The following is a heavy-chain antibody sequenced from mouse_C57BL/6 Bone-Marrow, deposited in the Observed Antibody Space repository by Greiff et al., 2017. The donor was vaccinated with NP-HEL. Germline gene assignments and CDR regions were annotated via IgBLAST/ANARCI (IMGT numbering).Heavy chain of an antibody. J-gene: IGHJ4*01. CDR1: GFTFSSYT. CDR3: ARRYYYDYPHYAMDY. V-gene: IGHV5-9*01. Sequence: EVKLMESGGGLVKPGGSLKLSCAASGFTFSSYTMSWVRQTPEKRLEWVATISGGGGNTYYPDSVKGRFTISRDNAKNTLYLQMSSLRSEDTALYYCARRYYYDYPHYAMDYWGQGTSVTVSS. D-gene: IGHD2-4*01. CDR2: ISGGGGNT.